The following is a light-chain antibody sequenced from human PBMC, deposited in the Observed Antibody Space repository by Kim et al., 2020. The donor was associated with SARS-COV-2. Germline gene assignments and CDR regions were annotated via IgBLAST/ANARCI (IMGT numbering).Light chain of an antibody. V-gene: IGLV1-40*01. J-gene: IGLJ2*01. CDR3: QSYGGTLSVWL. Sequence: QSVLTQPPSMSGAPGQRVTISCTGRSSNIGTGYDVHWYQQLPGTAPKLRIYGNTNRPSGVPYRFSGAKSGTSASLAITGRQAEDEAEYYCQSYGGTLSVWLFGGGTRLTVL. CDR2: GNT. CDR1: SSNIGTGYD.